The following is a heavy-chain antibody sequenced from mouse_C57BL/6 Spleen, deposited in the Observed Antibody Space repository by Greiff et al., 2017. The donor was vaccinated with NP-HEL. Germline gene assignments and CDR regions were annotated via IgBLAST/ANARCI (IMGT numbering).Heavy chain of an antibody. CDR2: ISSGGDYI. CDR3: TRDRGNYGYFDY. V-gene: IGHV5-9-1*02. J-gene: IGHJ2*01. CDR1: GFTFSSYA. D-gene: IGHD2-1*01. Sequence: DVMLVESGEGLVKPGGSLKLSCAASGFTFSSYAMSWVRQTPEKRLEWVAYISSGGDYIYYADTVKGRFTISRDNARNTLYLQMSSLKSEDTAMYYCTRDRGNYGYFDYWGQGTTLTVSS.